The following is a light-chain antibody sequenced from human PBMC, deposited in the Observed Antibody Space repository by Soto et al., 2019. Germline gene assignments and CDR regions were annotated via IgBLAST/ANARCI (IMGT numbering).Light chain of an antibody. CDR1: SGSIASNY. CDR3: QSYDSSTVV. V-gene: IGLV6-57*04. CDR2: EDK. Sequence: NFMLTQPHSVSESPGKTVTISCTRSSGSIASNYVQWYQQRPGSAPTTVIYEDKQRPSGVPDRFSGSTDGSSNSASLTLSGLQTEDEGDYYCQSYDSSTVVFGGGTKLTVL. J-gene: IGLJ2*01.